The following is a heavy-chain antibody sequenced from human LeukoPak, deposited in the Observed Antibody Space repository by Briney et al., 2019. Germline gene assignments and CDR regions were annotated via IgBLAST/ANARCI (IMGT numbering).Heavy chain of an antibody. V-gene: IGHV1-69*04. J-gene: IGHJ3*02. CDR2: IIPILGIA. Sequence: GASVKVSCKASGGTFSSYAISWVRQAPGQGLEWMGRIIPILGIANYAQKFQGRVTITTDESTSTAYMELSSLRSEDTAVYYCARGKDIVVVPAAIPGAFDIWGQGTMVTVSS. CDR3: ARGKDIVVVPAAIPGAFDI. CDR1: GGTFSSYA. D-gene: IGHD2-2*02.